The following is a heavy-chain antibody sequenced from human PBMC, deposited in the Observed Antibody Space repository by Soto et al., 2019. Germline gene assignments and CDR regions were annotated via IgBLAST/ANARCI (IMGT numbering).Heavy chain of an antibody. J-gene: IGHJ2*01. CDR2: IIPALGTA. V-gene: IGHV1-69*08. D-gene: IGHD4-17*01. CDR1: EGTFSSHT. Sequence: QDQLVQSGAEVKKPGSSVKVSCKASEGTFSSHTFSWVRQAPGQGLEWMGRIIPALGTATYAQKFQGRVTITADESATTVYMELNSLRSEDTAVYYCARPDFGDYWYFDLWGRGTLGTVSS. CDR3: ARPDFGDYWYFDL.